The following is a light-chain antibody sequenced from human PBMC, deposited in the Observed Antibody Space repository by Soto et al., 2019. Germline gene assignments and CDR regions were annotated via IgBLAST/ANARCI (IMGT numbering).Light chain of an antibody. CDR2: GAS. CDR3: QQYGSSPIT. J-gene: IGKJ5*01. Sequence: EIVFTQSPRTVSLSPGERATLSCRASQSVRSNYLAWYQQKPGQAPRLLIYGASSRATGIPDRFSGSGSGTDFTLTISRLEPEDFAVYYCQQYGSSPITFGQGTRLEI. CDR1: QSVRSNY. V-gene: IGKV3-20*01.